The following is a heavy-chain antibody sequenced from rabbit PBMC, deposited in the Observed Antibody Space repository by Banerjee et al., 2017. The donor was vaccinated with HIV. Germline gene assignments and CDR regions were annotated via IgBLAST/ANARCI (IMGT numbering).Heavy chain of an antibody. D-gene: IGHD4-2*01. CDR2: IYAGSSGST. Sequence: QEQLVESGGGLVTLGGSLKLSCKASGIDFNSYPMLWIRQAPGKGLEWIACIYAGSSGSTQYANWAKGRCTISKISSTTVTLQMTALTAADTATYFGARDDAGVAGYDWDLWGPGTLVTVS. V-gene: IGHV1S45*01. J-gene: IGHJ4*01. CDR3: ARDDAGVAGYDWDL. CDR1: GIDFNSYP.